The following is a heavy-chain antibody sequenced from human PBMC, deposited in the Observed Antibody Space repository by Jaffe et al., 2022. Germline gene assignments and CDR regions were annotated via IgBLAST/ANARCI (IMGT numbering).Heavy chain of an antibody. D-gene: IGHD2-21*01. V-gene: IGHV4-39*01. Sequence: QLQLQESGPGLVKPSETLSLTCTVSGGSISSSSYYWGWIRQPPGKGLEWIGSIYYSGSTYYNPSLKSRVTISVDTSKNQFSLKLSSVTAADTAVYYCARLVSGMNYYYYYMDVWGKGTTVTVSS. J-gene: IGHJ6*03. CDR2: IYYSGST. CDR3: ARLVSGMNYYYYYMDV. CDR1: GGSISSSSYY.